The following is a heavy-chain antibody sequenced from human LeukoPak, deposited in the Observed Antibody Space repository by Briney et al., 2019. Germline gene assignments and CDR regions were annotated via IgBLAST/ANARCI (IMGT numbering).Heavy chain of an antibody. Sequence: PGGSLRLSCAASGFTFSSYGMHWVRQAPGKGLEWVAFIRYDGSSKYYADSVKGRFTISRDNSKNTLYLQMNSLRAEDTAVYYCAKMGLDYYASSGYYGYFGYWGQGTLVTVSS. V-gene: IGHV3-30*02. J-gene: IGHJ4*02. D-gene: IGHD3-22*01. CDR1: GFTFSSYG. CDR2: IRYDGSSK. CDR3: AKMGLDYYASSGYYGYFGY.